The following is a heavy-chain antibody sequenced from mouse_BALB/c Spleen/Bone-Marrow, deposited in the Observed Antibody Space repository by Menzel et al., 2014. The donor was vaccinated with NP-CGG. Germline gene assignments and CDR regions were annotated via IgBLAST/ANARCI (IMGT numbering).Heavy chain of an antibody. D-gene: IGHD2-14*01. J-gene: IGHJ1*01. CDR3: AREVRRYFDV. CDR2: IYPGGGYT. V-gene: IGHV1-63*02. CDR1: GYTFTNYW. Sequence: QVQLQQPGAELVRPGTSVKISCKASGYTFTNYWLGWVKQRPGHGLEWIGDIYPGGGYTNYDEKFKGKATLTADTSSSTAYMQLSSLTSEDSAVYFCAREVRRYFDVWGAGTTVTVSS.